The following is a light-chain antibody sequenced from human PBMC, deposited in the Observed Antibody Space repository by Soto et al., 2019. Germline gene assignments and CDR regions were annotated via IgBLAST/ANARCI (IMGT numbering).Light chain of an antibody. Sequence: QSSLTHPASVSRSPGHSITISCTGTISDVGGYNYVSWYQQHPGKAPKLMIYEVSNRPSGVYNRFSGSKSGNTDSLNISGLQAEDEADYYCSSYTSSSRVFGTGTKSPS. J-gene: IGLJ1*01. CDR1: ISDVGGYNY. CDR2: EVS. CDR3: SSYTSSSRV. V-gene: IGLV2-14*01.